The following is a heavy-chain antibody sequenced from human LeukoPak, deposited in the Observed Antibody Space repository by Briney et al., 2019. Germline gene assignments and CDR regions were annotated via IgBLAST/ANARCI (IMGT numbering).Heavy chain of an antibody. Sequence: SETLSLTCAVYGESFSGYYWSWIRQPPGKGLEWIGEINHSGSTNYNPSLKSRVTISVDTSKNQFSLKLSSVTAADTAVYYCAGRYYDFWSGSYYFDYWGQGTLVTVSS. CDR3: AGRYYDFWSGSYYFDY. J-gene: IGHJ4*02. CDR1: GESFSGYY. D-gene: IGHD3-3*01. CDR2: INHSGST. V-gene: IGHV4-34*01.